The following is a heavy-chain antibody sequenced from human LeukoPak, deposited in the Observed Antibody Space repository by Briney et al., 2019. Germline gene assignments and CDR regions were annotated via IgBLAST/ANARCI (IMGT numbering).Heavy chain of an antibody. J-gene: IGHJ6*03. V-gene: IGHV3-15*01. Sequence: GGSLRLSCAASGFTFSNAWMSWVRQAPGKGLEWVGRIKSKTDGGTTDYAAPVKGRFTISRDDSKNTLYLQMNSLKTEDTAVYYCTTEDILTGYRYYYYMDVWGKGTTVTVSS. CDR3: TTEDILTGYRYYYYMDV. CDR1: GFTFSNAW. D-gene: IGHD3-9*01. CDR2: IKSKTDGGTT.